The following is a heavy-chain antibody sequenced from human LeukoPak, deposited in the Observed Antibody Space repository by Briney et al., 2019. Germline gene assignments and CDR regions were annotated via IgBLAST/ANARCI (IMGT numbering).Heavy chain of an antibody. CDR3: ARGKRWLQPYKGDAFDI. V-gene: IGHV1-3*01. D-gene: IGHD5-24*01. CDR2: INAGNGNT. Sequence: GASVTVSFKASGYTFTSYAMHWVRQAPGQRLEWMGWINAGNGNTKYSQKFQGRVTITRDTSASTAYMELSSLRSEGTAVYYCARGKRWLQPYKGDAFDIWGQGTMVTASS. CDR1: GYTFTSYA. J-gene: IGHJ3*02.